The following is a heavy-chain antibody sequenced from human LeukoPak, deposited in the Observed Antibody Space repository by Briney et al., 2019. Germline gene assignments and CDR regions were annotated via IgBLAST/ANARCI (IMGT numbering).Heavy chain of an antibody. V-gene: IGHV3-33*01. J-gene: IGHJ5*02. CDR2: IWYDGSDK. CDR3: ARVLGDSGWYLGWFDP. D-gene: IGHD6-19*01. Sequence: GRSLRLSRAASGFTFSSYVMHWVRQAPGKGLGWVAVIWYDGSDKYYADSVEGRFTISRDNSKNTLYLQMNSLRVEDTAVYYCARVLGDSGWYLGWFDPWGQGTLVTVSS. CDR1: GFTFSSYV.